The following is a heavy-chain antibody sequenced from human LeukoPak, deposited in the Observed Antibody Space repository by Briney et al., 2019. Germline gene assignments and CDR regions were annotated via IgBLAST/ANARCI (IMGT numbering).Heavy chain of an antibody. Sequence: SETLSLTCTVSGGSIINYYWSWIRQPPGKGLEWIGYIYYSGSTNYNPSLKSRVTISVDTSKNQFSLKLSSVTAADTAVYYCARHSITAGTECAFDIWGQGTMVTVSS. J-gene: IGHJ3*02. D-gene: IGHD6-13*01. CDR2: IYYSGST. CDR3: ARHSITAGTECAFDI. V-gene: IGHV4-59*08. CDR1: GGSIINYY.